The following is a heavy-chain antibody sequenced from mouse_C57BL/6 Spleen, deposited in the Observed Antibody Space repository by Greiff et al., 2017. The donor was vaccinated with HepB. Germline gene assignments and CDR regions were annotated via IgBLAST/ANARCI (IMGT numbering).Heavy chain of an antibody. CDR1: GYTFTTYP. CDR3: ARGGNYYGSSYVDWFAY. CDR2: FHPYNDDT. Sequence: VQLQQSGAELVKPGASVKMSCKASGYTFTTYPIEWMKQNHGKSLEWIGNFHPYNDDTKYNEKFKGKATLTVEKSSSTVYLELSRLTSDDSAVYYCARGGNYYGSSYVDWFAYWGQGTLVTVSA. J-gene: IGHJ3*01. D-gene: IGHD1-1*01. V-gene: IGHV1-47*01.